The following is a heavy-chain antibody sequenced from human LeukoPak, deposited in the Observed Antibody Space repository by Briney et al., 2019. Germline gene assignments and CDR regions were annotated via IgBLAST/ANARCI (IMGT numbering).Heavy chain of an antibody. D-gene: IGHD2-2*01. Sequence: SETLSLTCTVPGGSISSGNYWSWIRQPAGKGLEWIGRIYTSGRTNYNPSLKSRVTISVDTSKNQFSLKLSSVTAADTAVYYCARDKSYCTSISCYYNWFDPWGQGTRVTVSS. CDR3: ARDKSYCTSISCYYNWFDP. CDR2: IYTSGRT. J-gene: IGHJ5*02. CDR1: GGSISSGNY. V-gene: IGHV4-61*02.